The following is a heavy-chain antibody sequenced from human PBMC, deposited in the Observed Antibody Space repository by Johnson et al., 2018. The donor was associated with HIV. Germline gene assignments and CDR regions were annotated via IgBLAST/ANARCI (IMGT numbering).Heavy chain of an antibody. V-gene: IGHV3-23*04. J-gene: IGHJ3*02. CDR1: GFTFDDYA. CDR3: AKAVTGEGAFDI. CDR2: ISGSGGST. D-gene: IGHD7-27*01. Sequence: VQLVESGGGLVQPGRSLRLSCAASGFTFDDYAMHWVRQAPGKGLEWVSAISGSGGSTYYADSVKGRFTISRDNSKNTLYLQMNSLRAEDTAVYYCAKAVTGEGAFDIWGQGTMVTVSS.